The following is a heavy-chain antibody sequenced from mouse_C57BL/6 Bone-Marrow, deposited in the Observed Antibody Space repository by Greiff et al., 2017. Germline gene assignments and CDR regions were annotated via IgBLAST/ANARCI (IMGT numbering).Heavy chain of an antibody. Sequence: VQLQQSGPELVKPGASVKISCKASGYSFTDYNMNWVKQSNGKSLEWIGVINPNYGTTSSNQKFKGKATLTVDQSSSTAYMQLNSLTSADYAVYYGARGYDYDYAMDYWGQGTSVTVSS. CDR2: INPNYGTT. J-gene: IGHJ4*01. V-gene: IGHV1-39*01. D-gene: IGHD2-4*01. CDR3: ARGYDYDYAMDY. CDR1: GYSFTDYN.